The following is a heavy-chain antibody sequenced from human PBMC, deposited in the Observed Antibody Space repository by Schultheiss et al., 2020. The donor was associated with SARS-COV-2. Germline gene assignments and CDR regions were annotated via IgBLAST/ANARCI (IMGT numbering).Heavy chain of an antibody. CDR2: IYTSGST. Sequence: SETLSLTCAVSGYSISSGYYWGWIRQPPGKGLEWIGRIYTSGSTNYNPSLKSRVTMSVDTSKNQFSLKLSSVTAADTAVYYCARDPSTDYGDYVDYYYYGMDVWGQGTTVTVSS. J-gene: IGHJ6*02. CDR3: ARDPSTDYGDYVDYYYYGMDV. V-gene: IGHV4-38-2*02. D-gene: IGHD4-17*01. CDR1: GYSISSGYY.